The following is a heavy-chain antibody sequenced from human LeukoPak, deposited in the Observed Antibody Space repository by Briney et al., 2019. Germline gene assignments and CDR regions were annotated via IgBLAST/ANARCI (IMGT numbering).Heavy chain of an antibody. D-gene: IGHD3-3*01. CDR2: ISGSGGST. J-gene: IGHJ4*02. CDR1: GFTFSSYA. Sequence: PGGSLRLSCAASGFTFSSYAMSWVRQAPGKGLEWVSAISGSGGSTYYADSVKGRFTISRDNSKNTLYLQMNSLRAEDTAVYYCAKDFWSGYYLYYFDYWGQGTLVTVSS. CDR3: AKDFWSGYYLYYFDY. V-gene: IGHV3-23*01.